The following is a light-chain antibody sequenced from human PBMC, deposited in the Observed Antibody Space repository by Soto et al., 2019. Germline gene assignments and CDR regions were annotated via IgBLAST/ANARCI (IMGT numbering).Light chain of an antibody. Sequence: DIQMTQSPSTLSASVGASVPITCRASQSISSWLAWYQQKPGKDPKLLIYKASSLESGVPSRFSGSGSGTEFTLTISSLQPDDFATYYCKQYNSYSTVGQGTRLEIK. CDR2: KAS. V-gene: IGKV1-5*03. CDR3: KQYNSYST. J-gene: IGKJ5*01. CDR1: QSISSW.